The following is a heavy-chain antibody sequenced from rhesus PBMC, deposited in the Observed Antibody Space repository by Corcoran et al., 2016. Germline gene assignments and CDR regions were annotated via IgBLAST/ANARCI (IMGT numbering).Heavy chain of an antibody. CDR3: ARWSGHFDF. CDR1: GVSIRGYY. V-gene: IGHV4-165*02. Sequence: QVPLQESGPGLVKPSETLSLTCAVSGVSIRGYYWTCLRPTPGKGLEGIGYINGVSGKTAYNPSLKSRVTMSRDTSKYRFSLNRNAVTAADTAVYYCARWSGHFDFWGQGALVTVSS. CDR2: INGVSGKT. D-gene: IGHD3-22*01. J-gene: IGHJ1*01.